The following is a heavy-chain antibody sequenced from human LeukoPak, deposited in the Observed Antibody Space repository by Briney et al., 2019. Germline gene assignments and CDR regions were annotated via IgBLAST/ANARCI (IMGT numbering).Heavy chain of an antibody. V-gene: IGHV1-2*02. CDR3: ARGSDYDDYFYMDF. Sequence: GASVKVSCKTSGYRFTGYYLHWVRQAPGQGLEWMGWMNPKSGATDYARKFQGRVTMTRDTSISTAYMELTRLRSDGTAVYFCARGSDYDDYFYMDFWGKGTTVTVSS. J-gene: IGHJ6*03. CDR2: MNPKSGAT. CDR1: GYRFTGYY.